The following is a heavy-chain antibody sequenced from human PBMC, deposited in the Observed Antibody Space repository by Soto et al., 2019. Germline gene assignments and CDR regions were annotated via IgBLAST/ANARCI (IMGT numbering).Heavy chain of an antibody. Sequence: GGSLRLSCVASGFTFISYSLNWVRQAPGKGLEWVSSISSSGTYIYYADSVKGRFTISRDNVKNSVYLQMNSLRVEDTAVYYCARELAAAGTSMDVWGKGTTVTVSS. CDR3: ARELAAAGTSMDV. D-gene: IGHD6-13*01. J-gene: IGHJ6*03. CDR2: ISSSGTYI. V-gene: IGHV3-21*01. CDR1: GFTFISYS.